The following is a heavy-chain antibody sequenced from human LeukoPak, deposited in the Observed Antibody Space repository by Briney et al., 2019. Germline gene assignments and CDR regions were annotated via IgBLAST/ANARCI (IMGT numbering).Heavy chain of an antibody. J-gene: IGHJ6*03. D-gene: IGHD6-6*01. Sequence: SETLSLTCTVSGDSITSSSYYWGWIRQPPGKGLEWLGTIYYRGTTYYNPSLKSRVTFSVDTSKNQFSLRLNSVTAADTAVYYCARDFSSSSSVYYYYYMDVWGKGTTVTVSS. CDR3: ARDFSSSSSVYYYYYMDV. V-gene: IGHV4-39*07. CDR2: IYYRGTT. CDR1: GDSITSSSYY.